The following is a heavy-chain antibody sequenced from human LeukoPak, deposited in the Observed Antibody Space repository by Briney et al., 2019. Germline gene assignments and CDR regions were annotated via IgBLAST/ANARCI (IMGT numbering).Heavy chain of an antibody. CDR2: INTDGSST. CDR1: GFSFSSYW. CDR3: TTLTKVVGRDY. Sequence: GGSLRLSCAASGFSFSSYWMFWVRQGPGKGLGWVSRINTDGSSTSYADSVKGRFTISRDNAKNTLYLQMNSPRAEDTAVYYCTTLTKVVGRDYWGQGTLVTVSP. J-gene: IGHJ4*02. V-gene: IGHV3-74*01. D-gene: IGHD2-15*01.